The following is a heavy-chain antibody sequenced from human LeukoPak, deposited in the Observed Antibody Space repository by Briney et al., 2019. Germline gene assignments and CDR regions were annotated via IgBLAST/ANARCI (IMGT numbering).Heavy chain of an antibody. CDR2: ISGSGGST. V-gene: IGHV3-23*01. CDR3: AQVAYERYFDWLLSQGYYYYYYMDV. Sequence: GGSLRLSCAASGFTFSSYAMSWVRQAPGKGLEWVSAISGSGGSTYYADSVKGRFTISRDNSKNTLYLQMNSLRAEDTAVYYCAQVAYERYFDWLLSQGYYYYYYMDVWGKGTTVTVSS. CDR1: GFTFSSYA. J-gene: IGHJ6*03. D-gene: IGHD3-9*01.